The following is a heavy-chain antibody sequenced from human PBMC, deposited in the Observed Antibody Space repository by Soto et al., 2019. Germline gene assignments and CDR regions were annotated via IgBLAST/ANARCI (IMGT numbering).Heavy chain of an antibody. V-gene: IGHV1-58*01. CDR3: AAETGYSYGLRRNGMDV. CDR2: IVVGSGNT. D-gene: IGHD5-18*01. Sequence: SVKVSCKDPRLTFTSTSVQWLRQSRGQRLEWIGWIVVGSGNTNYAQKFQERVTITRDMSTSTAYMELSSLRSEDTAVYYCAAETGYSYGLRRNGMDVWGQGTTVTVS. J-gene: IGHJ6*02. CDR1: RLTFTSTS.